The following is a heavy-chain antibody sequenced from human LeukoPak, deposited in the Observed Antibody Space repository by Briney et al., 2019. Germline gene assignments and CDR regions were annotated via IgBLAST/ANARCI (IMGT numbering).Heavy chain of an antibody. J-gene: IGHJ4*02. V-gene: IGHV4-59*01. D-gene: IGHD4-11*01. CDR2: IYYSGST. Sequence: SETLSLTCAVSGGSMSSYYWSWIRQPPGKGLEWIGYIYYSGSTNYNPSLKSRVTISVDTSKNQFSLKLSSVTAADTAEYYCARLRGNYFPDYWGQGTLVTVSS. CDR3: ARLRGNYFPDY. CDR1: GGSMSSYY.